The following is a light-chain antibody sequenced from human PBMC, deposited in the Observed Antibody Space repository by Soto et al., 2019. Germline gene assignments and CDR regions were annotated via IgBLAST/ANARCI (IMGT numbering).Light chain of an antibody. Sequence: NLMLTQPHSVSESPGKTVTISCTRSTGSIASNYVQWHQQRPGSAPTTVIFENNQRPSGVPDRFSGSIDSSSNSASLTMSGLKPEDEADYYCQSSDGRKAVFGGGTQLTVL. CDR3: QSSDGRKAV. CDR1: TGSIASNY. CDR2: ENN. J-gene: IGLJ7*01. V-gene: IGLV6-57*04.